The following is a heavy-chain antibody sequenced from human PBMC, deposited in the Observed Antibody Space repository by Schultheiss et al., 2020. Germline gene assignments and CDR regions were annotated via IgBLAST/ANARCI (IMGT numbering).Heavy chain of an antibody. CDR2: IYYTGST. CDR3: AKDDGIQLWKPFNAFDI. V-gene: IGHV4-39*07. Sequence: SETLSLTCTVSGGSISSSSYYWGWIRQPPGKGLEWIGSIYYTGSTYYNPSLKSRITISVDTSKNQFSLKLSSVTAADTAVYYCAKDDGIQLWKPFNAFDIWGQGTMVNV. D-gene: IGHD5-18*01. J-gene: IGHJ3*02. CDR1: GGSISSSSYY.